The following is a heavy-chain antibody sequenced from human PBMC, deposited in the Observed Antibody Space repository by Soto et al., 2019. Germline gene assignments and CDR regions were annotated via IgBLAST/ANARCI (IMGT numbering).Heavy chain of an antibody. CDR1: GFTFSSYW. J-gene: IGHJ5*02. CDR2: IKQDGSEK. CDR3: ARDRDFWSGYTMGYNWFDP. Sequence: GGSLRLSSASSGFTFSSYWMIWVRQAPGKGLEWVANIKQDGSEKYYVDSVKGRFTISRDNAKNSLYLQMNSLRAEDTAVYYCARDRDFWSGYTMGYNWFDPWGQGTLVTV. V-gene: IGHV3-7*01. D-gene: IGHD3-3*01.